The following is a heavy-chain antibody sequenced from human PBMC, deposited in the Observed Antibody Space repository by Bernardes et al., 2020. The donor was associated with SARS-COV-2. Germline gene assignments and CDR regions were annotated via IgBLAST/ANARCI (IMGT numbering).Heavy chain of an antibody. CDR3: ARDALYCSSTSCYLSWFDP. CDR2: IWYDGSNK. CDR1: GVTFSSYG. D-gene: IGHD2-2*01. Sequence: GGSLRVWCAASGVTFSSYGMHWVRQAPGKGLEWVAVIWYDGSNKYYADSVKGRFTISRDNSKNTLYLQMISLRAEDTAVYYCARDALYCSSTSCYLSWFDPWGQGTLVTVSS. V-gene: IGHV3-33*01. J-gene: IGHJ5*02.